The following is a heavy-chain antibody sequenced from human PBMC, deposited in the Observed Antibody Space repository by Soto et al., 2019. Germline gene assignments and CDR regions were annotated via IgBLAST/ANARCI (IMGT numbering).Heavy chain of an antibody. V-gene: IGHV1-18*01. J-gene: IGHJ6*02. Sequence: QVQLVQSGAEVKKPGASVKVSCKASGYTFTSYGISWVRQAPGQGLEWMGWISAYNGNTNYAQKLQGRVTMTTDTSTSTAYMELRSLRSDDTAVYYCARRLNPIVATSSVYYYYGMDVWGQGTTVTVSS. CDR2: ISAYNGNT. D-gene: IGHD5-12*01. CDR3: ARRLNPIVATSSVYYYYGMDV. CDR1: GYTFTSYG.